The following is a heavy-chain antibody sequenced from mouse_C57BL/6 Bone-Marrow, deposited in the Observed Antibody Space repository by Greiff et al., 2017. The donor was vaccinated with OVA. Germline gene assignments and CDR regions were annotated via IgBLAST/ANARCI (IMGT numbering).Heavy chain of an antibody. CDR2: IDPSDSYT. Sequence: QVQLKQPGAELVMPGASVKLSCKASGYTFTSYWMHWVKQRPGQGLEWIGEIDPSDSYTNYNQKFKGKSTLTVDKSSSTAYMQLSRLTSEDSAVYYCASAVVGYWGQGTTLTVSS. CDR3: ASAVVGY. J-gene: IGHJ2*01. D-gene: IGHD1-1*01. CDR1: GYTFTSYW. V-gene: IGHV1-69*01.